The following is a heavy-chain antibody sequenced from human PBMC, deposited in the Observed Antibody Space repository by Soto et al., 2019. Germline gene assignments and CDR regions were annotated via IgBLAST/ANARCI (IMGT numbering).Heavy chain of an antibody. V-gene: IGHV1-3*01. CDR2: HNGYNGQT. Sequence: ASVKGSCKASENTFSTYLVHWVRQVHGQGLEWMGWHNGYNGQTEYSQKFQGRVTITRDTSAKTAYLELRSLTSEDTAVYYCAGPNDRAGSGTWGQGEMVAVYS. CDR3: AGPNDRAGSGT. D-gene: IGHD1-1*01. CDR1: ENTFSTYL. J-gene: IGHJ5*02.